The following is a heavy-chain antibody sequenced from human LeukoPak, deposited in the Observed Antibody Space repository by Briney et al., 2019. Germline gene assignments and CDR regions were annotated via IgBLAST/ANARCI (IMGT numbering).Heavy chain of an antibody. Sequence: PGGSLRLSCAVSGLSFSNYWMHWVRQAPGKGLVWVARTNLHGTTVDYADSVKGRFTISRDNAKNTLFLQMNSLRGEDTAVYYCASGYTYVRLGDHWGQGTLVTVSS. CDR1: GLSFSNYW. J-gene: IGHJ4*02. CDR2: TNLHGTTV. D-gene: IGHD5-18*01. CDR3: ASGYTYVRLGDH. V-gene: IGHV3-74*01.